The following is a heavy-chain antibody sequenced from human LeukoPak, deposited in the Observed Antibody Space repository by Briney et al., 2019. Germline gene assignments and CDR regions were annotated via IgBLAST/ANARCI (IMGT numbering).Heavy chain of an antibody. V-gene: IGHV3-30*04. D-gene: IGHD5-24*01. CDR2: ISYDGSNK. Sequence: GGSLRLSCAASGFTFSSYAMHWVRQAPGKGLEWVAVISYDGSNKFYADSVKGRFTISRDNAKNSLYLQMNSLRAEDTAVYYCARCGRDGYNSDFDYWGQGTLVTVSS. CDR1: GFTFSSYA. CDR3: ARCGRDGYNSDFDY. J-gene: IGHJ4*02.